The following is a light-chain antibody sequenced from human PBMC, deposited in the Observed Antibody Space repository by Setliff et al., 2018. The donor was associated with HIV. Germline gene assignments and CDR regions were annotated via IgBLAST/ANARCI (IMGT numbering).Light chain of an antibody. CDR2: DVS. CDR3: SSYTSNNSRV. Sequence: QSVLTQPASVSGSPGQSITSSCTGTSSDVGAYNYVSWYQQYPAKAPTLMIYDVSVRPSGASTRFSGSTSGNTSSLTISGLQAEDEADYYCSSYTSNNSRVFGTGTKVTVL. V-gene: IGLV2-14*03. J-gene: IGLJ1*01. CDR1: SSDVGAYNY.